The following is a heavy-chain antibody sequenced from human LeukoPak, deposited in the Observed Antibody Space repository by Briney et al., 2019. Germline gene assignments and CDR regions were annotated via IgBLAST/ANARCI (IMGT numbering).Heavy chain of an antibody. CDR1: GYSFTAYF. J-gene: IGHJ5*02. V-gene: IGHV1-2*02. CDR2: MNPNSGDT. Sequence: ASVKVSFKASGYSFTAYFVHWVRQAPGQGPEWMGRMNPNSGDTNYAQRFQGRVTMTRDTSISTAYMELSRLTSDDTAVYYCARDGTPNQPRIAAAEYNWFDPWGQGTLVTVSS. CDR3: ARDGTPNQPRIAAAEYNWFDP. D-gene: IGHD6-13*01.